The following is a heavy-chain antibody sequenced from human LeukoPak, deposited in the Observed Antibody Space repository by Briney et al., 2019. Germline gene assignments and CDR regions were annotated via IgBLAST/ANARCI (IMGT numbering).Heavy chain of an antibody. CDR2: MNPNSGNT. CDR3: ARRGLLGSGKPWFDP. J-gene: IGHJ5*02. CDR1: GYTFTSYD. D-gene: IGHD2-15*01. Sequence: ASVKVSCKASGYTFTSYDINWVRQASGQGLEWMGWMNPNSGNTASAQKFQGRVTMTTNTSISTAYMELTGLRSEDTAMYFCARRGLLGSGKPWFDPWGQGTLVTVSS. V-gene: IGHV1-8*01.